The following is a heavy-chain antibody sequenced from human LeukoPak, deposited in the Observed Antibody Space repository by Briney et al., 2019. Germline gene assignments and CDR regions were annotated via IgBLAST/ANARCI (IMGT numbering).Heavy chain of an antibody. Sequence: GRSLRLSCAASGFTFDDYASHWVRPAPGKGLEWVSVISWNSGSIGYADSVKGRFTISRDNAKNSLYLQMNSLRAEDTALYYCAKSKTVTTEFDHWGQGTLVTVSS. CDR1: GFTFDDYA. CDR3: AKSKTVTTEFDH. J-gene: IGHJ4*02. D-gene: IGHD4-17*01. CDR2: ISWNSGSI. V-gene: IGHV3-9*01.